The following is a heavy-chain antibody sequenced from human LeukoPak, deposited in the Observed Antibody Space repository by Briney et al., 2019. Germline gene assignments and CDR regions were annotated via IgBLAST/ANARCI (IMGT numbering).Heavy chain of an antibody. V-gene: IGHV3-23*01. J-gene: IGHJ4*02. CDR1: GFTFSSYA. Sequence: GGSLRLSCAASGFTFSSYAMSWVRQAPGKGLEWVSAISGSGGSTYYADSVKGRFTISRDNSKNTLYLQMNSLRAGDTAVYYCAKADYGDYWVYFDYWGQGTLVTVSS. CDR3: AKADYGDYWVYFDY. D-gene: IGHD4-17*01. CDR2: ISGSGGST.